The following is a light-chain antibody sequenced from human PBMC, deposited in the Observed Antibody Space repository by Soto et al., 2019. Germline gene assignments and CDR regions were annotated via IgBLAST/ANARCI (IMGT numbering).Light chain of an antibody. CDR3: LQDYNYPRT. CDR1: EGIRXL. V-gene: IGKV1-6*01. CDR2: GAX. Sequence: IQMTQSPSSLSASVGDRVTIACRASEGIRXLLCWYXXXXFXCPXLXIYGAXXLQXGFPSRFSGSGSGTDFTLTISSLQPEDFATYYCLQDYNYPRTFGQGTKVDIK. J-gene: IGKJ1*01.